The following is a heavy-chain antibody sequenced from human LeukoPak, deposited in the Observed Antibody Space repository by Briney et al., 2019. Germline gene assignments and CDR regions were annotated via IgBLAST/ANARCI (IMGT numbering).Heavy chain of an antibody. CDR1: GFTVSSNY. V-gene: IGHV3-66*01. Sequence: GGSLRLSCAASGFTVSSNYMSWVRQAPGKGLEWVSVIYSGGSTYYADSVKGRFTISRDNSKNTLYLQMNSLRAEDTAVYYCARIGNYYDSSGMGHDAFDIWGQGTMVTVSS. J-gene: IGHJ3*02. D-gene: IGHD3-22*01. CDR2: IYSGGST. CDR3: ARIGNYYDSSGMGHDAFDI.